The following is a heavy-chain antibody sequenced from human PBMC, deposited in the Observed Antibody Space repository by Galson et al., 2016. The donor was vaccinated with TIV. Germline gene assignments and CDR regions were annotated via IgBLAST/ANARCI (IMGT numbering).Heavy chain of an antibody. J-gene: IGHJ4*02. CDR2: INPNGGDT. D-gene: IGHD2-2*01. Sequence: SVKVSCKASGYTFTDYYIHWVRQAPGQGLQWMGWINPNGGDTKSAQKFQGRVTMTRDTSTRTAYMELTILRSADTAVYYCARGYEEMGVVPAALGHWGQGTLVTVSS. CDR1: GYTFTDYY. V-gene: IGHV1-2*02. CDR3: ARGYEEMGVVPAALGH.